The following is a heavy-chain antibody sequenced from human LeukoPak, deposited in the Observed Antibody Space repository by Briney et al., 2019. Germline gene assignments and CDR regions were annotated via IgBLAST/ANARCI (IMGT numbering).Heavy chain of an antibody. CDR2: TRNKANSYTT. V-gene: IGHV3-72*01. CDR3: ARAYDSSGYYYFFDY. D-gene: IGHD3-22*01. J-gene: IGHJ4*02. Sequence: PGGSLRLSCAASGFTFSDHYMDWVRQAPGKGLEWVGRTRNKANSYTTEYAASVKGRFTISRDDSKNSLYLQMNSLKPEDTAVYYCARAYDSSGYYYFFDYWGQGTLVTVSS. CDR1: GFTFSDHY.